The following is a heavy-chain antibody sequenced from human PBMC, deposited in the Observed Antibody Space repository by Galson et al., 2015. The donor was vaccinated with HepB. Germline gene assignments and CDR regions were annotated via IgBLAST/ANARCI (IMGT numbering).Heavy chain of an antibody. CDR1: GYTFTSYG. CDR2: ISAYNGNT. CDR3: ARCKWAPLIGDY. Sequence: SVKASCTASGYTFTSYGISWVRQAPGQGLKWMGWISAYNGNTNYAQKLQGRVTMTTDTSTSTPYMERRSLRSDDTAEYYCARCKWAPLIGDYWGQGTLVTVSS. D-gene: IGHD1-26*01. J-gene: IGHJ4*02. V-gene: IGHV1-18*01.